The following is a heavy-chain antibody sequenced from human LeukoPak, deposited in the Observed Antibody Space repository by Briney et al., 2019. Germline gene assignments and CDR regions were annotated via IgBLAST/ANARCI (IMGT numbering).Heavy chain of an antibody. Sequence: KASETLSLTCTVSGGSISSYYWSWIRQPPGKGLEWIGYIYYSGSTNYNPSLKSRVTISVDTSKNQFSLKLSSVTAADTAVYYCARDPTPGIWGQGTMVPVSS. CDR2: IYYSGST. CDR3: ARDPTPGI. CDR1: GGSISSYY. J-gene: IGHJ3*02. V-gene: IGHV4-59*01.